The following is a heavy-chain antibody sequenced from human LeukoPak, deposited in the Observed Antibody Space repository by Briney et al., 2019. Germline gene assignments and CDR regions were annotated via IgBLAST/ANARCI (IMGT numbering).Heavy chain of an antibody. J-gene: IGHJ4*02. D-gene: IGHD3-9*01. Sequence: PGGSLRLSCAASGFTFSSYAMHWVRQAPGKGLEWVAVISYDGSNKYYADSVKSRFTISRDNSKNTLYLQMNSLRAEDTAVYYCARDLRYFDWLFGYWGQGTLVTVSS. CDR2: ISYDGSNK. CDR1: GFTFSSYA. CDR3: ARDLRYFDWLFGY. V-gene: IGHV3-30-3*01.